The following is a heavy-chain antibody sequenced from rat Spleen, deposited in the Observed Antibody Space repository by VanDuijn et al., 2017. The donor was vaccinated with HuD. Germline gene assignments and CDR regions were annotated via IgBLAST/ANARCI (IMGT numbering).Heavy chain of an antibody. D-gene: IGHD1-1*01. Sequence: EVQLVESGGGLLQPGRSLKLSCLASGFNFDYYDMAWVRQAPTKGLEWVASINTNGDRTYYRDSVQGRFTISRDNAKSTLYLQMNSLRSEDTATYYCTTVVQGHGFAYWGQGTLVTVSS. CDR3: TTVVQGHGFAY. V-gene: IGHV5S23*01. CDR1: GFNFDYYD. J-gene: IGHJ3*01. CDR2: INTNGDRT.